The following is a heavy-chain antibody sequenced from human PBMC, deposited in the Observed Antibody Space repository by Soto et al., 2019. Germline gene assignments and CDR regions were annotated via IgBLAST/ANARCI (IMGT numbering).Heavy chain of an antibody. CDR2: ISGGGGTI. Sequence: GGSLRLSCAVSGFSFSAYGMSWVRQAPGKGLEWISFISGGGGTIYYADSVKGRFISSRDNSKSTLYLQMTSLSVDDTAVYYCAKDRGNSDTPNIYSYYGIEVWGQGTTVTVSS. D-gene: IGHD5-12*01. CDR3: AKDRGNSDTPNIYSYYGIEV. V-gene: IGHV3-23*01. J-gene: IGHJ6*02. CDR1: GFSFSAYG.